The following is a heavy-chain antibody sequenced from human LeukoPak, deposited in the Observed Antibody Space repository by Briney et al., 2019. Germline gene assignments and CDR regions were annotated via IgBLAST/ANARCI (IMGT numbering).Heavy chain of an antibody. J-gene: IGHJ3*02. CDR1: GYTFTGYY. Sequence: ASVKVSCKASGYTFTGYYMHWVRQAPGQGLEWMGWINPNSGGTNYAQKFQGRVTMTRDTSISTAYMELSRLRSDDTAVYYCARAEYYYDSSGTNDAFDIWGQGTMVTVSS. D-gene: IGHD3-22*01. V-gene: IGHV1-2*02. CDR2: INPNSGGT. CDR3: ARAEYYYDSSGTNDAFDI.